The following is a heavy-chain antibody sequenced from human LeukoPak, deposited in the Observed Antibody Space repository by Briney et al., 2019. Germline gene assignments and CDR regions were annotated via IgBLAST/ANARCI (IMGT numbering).Heavy chain of an antibody. D-gene: IGHD6-19*01. V-gene: IGHV3-21*01. J-gene: IGHJ4*02. CDR2: ISSSSSYI. CDR3: AREGGSSGWYYYFDY. Sequence: GGSLRLSCAVSGFTFSSYSMNWVRQAPGKGLEWVSSISSSSSYIYYADSVKGRFTISRDNAKNSLYLQMNSLRAEDTAVYYCAREGGSSGWYYYFDYWGQGTLVTVSS. CDR1: GFTFSSYS.